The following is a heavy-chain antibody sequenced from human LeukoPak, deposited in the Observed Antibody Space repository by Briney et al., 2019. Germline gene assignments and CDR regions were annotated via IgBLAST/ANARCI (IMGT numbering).Heavy chain of an antibody. J-gene: IGHJ3*02. CDR1: GGSISTYY. D-gene: IGHD2-8*01. Sequence: SETLSLTCTVSGGSISTYYWSWVRQPPGKGLEWIGYINYSGRTNANSSLKSRVAISVDTSKNQFSLRLSSVTAADTAVYYCARDTNLRDSFDIWGQGTMVTVSS. V-gene: IGHV4-59*01. CDR2: INYSGRT. CDR3: ARDTNLRDSFDI.